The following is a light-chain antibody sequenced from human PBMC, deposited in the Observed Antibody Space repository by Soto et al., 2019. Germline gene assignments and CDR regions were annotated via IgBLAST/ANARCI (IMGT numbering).Light chain of an antibody. Sequence: QSALTQPASVSGSPGQSITISCTGTSSDVGGYNYVSWFQQHPGKAPKLKIYEVSNRPSGVSNRFSGSTSGNTASLTISELQAEDADDYYCTSFTTISTWVFGGGTKLTVL. J-gene: IGLJ3*02. CDR1: SSDVGGYNY. CDR3: TSFTTISTWV. V-gene: IGLV2-14*01. CDR2: EVS.